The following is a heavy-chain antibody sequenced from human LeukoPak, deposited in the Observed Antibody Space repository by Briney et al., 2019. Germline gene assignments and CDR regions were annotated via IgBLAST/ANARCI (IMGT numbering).Heavy chain of an antibody. CDR3: ARGNIAVVPAAILCYFDY. J-gene: IGHJ4*02. Sequence: SEALSLTCAAYVGSFSGDYWSGIRQPPWKGLDWMGESNDSGRTNYNPSVKSRVTISVDSSKNQFCLRLSSLPAAETAVYYCARGNIAVVPAAILCYFDYWGQGTLVTVSS. CDR1: VGSFSGDY. V-gene: IGHV4-34*01. CDR2: SNDSGRT. D-gene: IGHD2-2*01.